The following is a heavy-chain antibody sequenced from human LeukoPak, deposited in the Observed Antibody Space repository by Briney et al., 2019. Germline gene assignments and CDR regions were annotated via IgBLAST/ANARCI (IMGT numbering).Heavy chain of an antibody. CDR2: IYTPTGGT. CDR1: GGPINIYY. D-gene: IGHD6-13*01. J-gene: IGHJ5*02. CDR3: ARVSSWYNWFDP. V-gene: IGHV4-4*07. Sequence: SETLSLTCTVSGGPINIYYWTWIRQPAGQGLEWIGRIYTPTGGTNYNPSLKSRVTMSLDTSRNQFSLMLNSVTAADTAMYYCARVSSWYNWFDPWGQGTLVTVSS.